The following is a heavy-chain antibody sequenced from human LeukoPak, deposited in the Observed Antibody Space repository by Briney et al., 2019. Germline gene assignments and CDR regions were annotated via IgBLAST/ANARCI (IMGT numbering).Heavy chain of an antibody. V-gene: IGHV4-38-2*01. CDR1: GYSISSGYY. J-gene: IGHJ2*01. CDR3: ARTLGYCSGGSCYWYFDL. Sequence: SETLSLTCAVSGYSISSGYYWGWIRQPPGKGLEWIGSIYHSGSTYYNPSLKSRVTMSVDTSKNQFSLKLSSVTAADTAVYYCARTLGYCSGGSCYWYFDLWGRGTLVTVSS. D-gene: IGHD2-15*01. CDR2: IYHSGST.